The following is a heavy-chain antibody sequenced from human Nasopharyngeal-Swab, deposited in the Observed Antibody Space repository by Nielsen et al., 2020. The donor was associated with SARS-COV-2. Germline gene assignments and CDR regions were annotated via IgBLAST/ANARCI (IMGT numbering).Heavy chain of an antibody. J-gene: IGHJ1*01. V-gene: IGHV3-23*01. CDR2: ISGSGGST. Sequence: GGSLRLSCAASGFTFSSYAMSWVRQAPGKGLEWVSAISGSGGSTYYADFVKGRFTISRDNSKNTLYLQMNSLRAEDTAVYYRAKDLAVITGYFQHWGQGTLVTVSS. CDR3: AKDLAVITGYFQH. CDR1: GFTFSSYA. D-gene: IGHD3-22*01.